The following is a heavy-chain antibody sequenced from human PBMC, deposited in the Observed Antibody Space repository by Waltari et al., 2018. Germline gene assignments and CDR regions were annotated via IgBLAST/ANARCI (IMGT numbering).Heavy chain of an antibody. CDR2: IIPIFGTA. CDR3: ARDPLRGRPTEMDV. Sequence: QVQLVQSGAEVKKPGSSVKVSCKASGGTFSSYAISWVRQALGQGLEWMGGIIPIFGTANYAQKFQGRVTITADESTSTAYMELSSLRSEDTAVYYCARDPLRGRPTEMDVWGQGTTVTVSS. J-gene: IGHJ6*02. CDR1: GGTFSSYA. V-gene: IGHV1-69*01.